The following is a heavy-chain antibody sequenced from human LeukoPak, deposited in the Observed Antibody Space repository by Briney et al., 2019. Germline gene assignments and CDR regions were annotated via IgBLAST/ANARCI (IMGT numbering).Heavy chain of an antibody. V-gene: IGHV4-39*07. CDR1: GGSISSSSYY. J-gene: IGHJ5*02. CDR3: ARELGVAGTDWFDP. Sequence: MTSETLSLTCTVSGGSISSSSYYWGWIRQPPGKGLEWIGSIYYSGSTYYNPSLKSRVTISVDTSKNQFSLKLSSVTAADTAVYYCARELGVAGTDWFDPWGQGTLVTVSS. CDR2: IYYSGST. D-gene: IGHD6-19*01.